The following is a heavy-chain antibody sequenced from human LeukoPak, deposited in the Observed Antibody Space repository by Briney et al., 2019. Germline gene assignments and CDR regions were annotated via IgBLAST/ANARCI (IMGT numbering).Heavy chain of an antibody. D-gene: IGHD4-17*01. CDR1: GGSISSGGYY. J-gene: IGHJ4*02. CDR3: ARDTGGQKPALDY. Sequence: SETLSLTCTVSGGSISSGGYYWSWIRQHPGKGLEWIGYIYYSGSTYYNPSLKSRVTISVDTSKNQFSLKLSSVTAADTAVYYCARDTGGQKPALDYWGQGTLVTVSS. V-gene: IGHV4-31*03. CDR2: IYYSGST.